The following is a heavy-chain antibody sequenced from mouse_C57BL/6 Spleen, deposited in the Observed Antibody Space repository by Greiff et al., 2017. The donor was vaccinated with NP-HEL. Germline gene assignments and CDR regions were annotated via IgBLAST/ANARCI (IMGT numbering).Heavy chain of an antibody. CDR1: GYTFTSYW. V-gene: IGHV1-69*01. D-gene: IGHD1-1*01. CDR2: IDPSDSYT. Sequence: QVQLQQPGAELVMPGASVKLSCKASGYTFTSYWMHWVKQRPGQGLEWIGEIDPSDSYTNYNQKFKGKSTLTVDKSSSTAYMQLSSLTSEDSAVYYCAKGLYYEGYWGQGTTLTVSS. CDR3: AKGLYYEGY. J-gene: IGHJ2*01.